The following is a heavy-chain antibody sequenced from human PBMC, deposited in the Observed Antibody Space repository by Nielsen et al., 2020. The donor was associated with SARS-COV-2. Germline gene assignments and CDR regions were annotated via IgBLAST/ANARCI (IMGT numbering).Heavy chain of an antibody. CDR1: GFTFSNYW. J-gene: IGHJ3*02. CDR2: INQDGSLK. Sequence: GESLKISCGTSGFTFSNYWMSWVRQAPGKGLEWVAQINQDGSLKYYVDSVKGRFSVSRDNAKNSLYLQMNSLRAEDTALYYCAKVGGDYVRDAFDIWGQGTMVT. D-gene: IGHD2-21*02. V-gene: IGHV3-7*03. CDR3: AKVGGDYVRDAFDI.